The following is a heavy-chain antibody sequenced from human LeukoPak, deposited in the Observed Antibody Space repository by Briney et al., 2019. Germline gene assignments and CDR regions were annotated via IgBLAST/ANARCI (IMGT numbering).Heavy chain of an antibody. CDR3: ARVEATPYYYYMDV. CDR1: GGSITSSSFY. Sequence: SETLSLTCTVSGGSITSSSFYWAWIRQPPGKGLEWIGTIYYSGSTYYNPSLKSRVTISVDTSKNQFSLKLSSVTAADTAVFYCARVEATPYYYYMDVWVKGTTVTVSS. CDR2: IYYSGST. D-gene: IGHD5-12*01. V-gene: IGHV4-39*07. J-gene: IGHJ6*03.